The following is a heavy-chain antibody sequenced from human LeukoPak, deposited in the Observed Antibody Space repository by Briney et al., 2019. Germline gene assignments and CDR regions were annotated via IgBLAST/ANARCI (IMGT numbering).Heavy chain of an antibody. CDR1: GGTFSSYA. CDR3: ARGIGKQREYSSSPIDY. Sequence: ASVKVSCKASGGTFSSYAISWVRQAPGQGLEWMGWITTYNGNTNYAQKVQGRVTMTTDTSTSTAYLELRSLTSDDTAVYYCARGIGKQREYSSSPIDYWGQGTLVTVSS. V-gene: IGHV1-18*01. D-gene: IGHD6-6*01. J-gene: IGHJ4*02. CDR2: ITTYNGNT.